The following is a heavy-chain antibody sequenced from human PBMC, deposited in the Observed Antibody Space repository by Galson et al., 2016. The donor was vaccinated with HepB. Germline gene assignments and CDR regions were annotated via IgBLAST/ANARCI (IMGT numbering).Heavy chain of an antibody. CDR1: GFTLSTYS. J-gene: IGHJ6*02. CDR2: ISNSGSSI. Sequence: SLRLSCAASGFTLSTYSMNWVRQAPGKGLEWVSFISNSGSSIYFADSVKGRFTISRDNAKNSLFLQMNSLRDEDTAVYYCARDPPALSSSWYGYYGMDVWGQGTTVTVSS. CDR3: ARDPPALSSSWYGYYGMDV. V-gene: IGHV3-48*02. D-gene: IGHD6-13*01.